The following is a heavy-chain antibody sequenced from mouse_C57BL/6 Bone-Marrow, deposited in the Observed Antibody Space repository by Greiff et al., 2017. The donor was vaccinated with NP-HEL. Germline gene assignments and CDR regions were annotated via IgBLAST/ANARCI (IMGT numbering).Heavy chain of an antibody. CDR3: TTGSLITTVAPFDY. Sequence: VQLQQSGAELVRPGASVKLSCTASGFNIKDDYMHWVKQRPEQGLEWIGWIDPENGDTEYASKFQGKATITADTSSNPAYLQLSSLTSEDTAVYYCTTGSLITTVAPFDYWGQGTTLTVSS. V-gene: IGHV14-4*01. CDR2: IDPENGDT. D-gene: IGHD1-1*01. J-gene: IGHJ2*01. CDR1: GFNIKDDY.